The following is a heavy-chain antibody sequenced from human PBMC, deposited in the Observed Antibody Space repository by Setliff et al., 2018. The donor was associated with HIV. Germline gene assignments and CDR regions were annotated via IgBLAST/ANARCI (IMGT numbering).Heavy chain of an antibody. CDR3: AKSRTIYGEVIIQWAYMDV. CDR2: ISFDGSHK. V-gene: IGHV3-30*04. Sequence: HPGGSLRLSCVASGFASSDFSMFWARQAPGKGLEWVAVISFDGSHKYYADSLKGRFTISRDNSINTIYLQMNSLRTEDTAVYYCAKSRTIYGEVIIQWAYMDVWGQGTTVTVSS. D-gene: IGHD3-3*01. CDR1: GFASSDFS. J-gene: IGHJ6*02.